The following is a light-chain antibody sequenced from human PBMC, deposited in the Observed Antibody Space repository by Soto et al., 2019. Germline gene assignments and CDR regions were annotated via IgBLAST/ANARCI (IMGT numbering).Light chain of an antibody. J-gene: IGKJ1*01. V-gene: IGKV3-20*01. Sequence: EIVLTQSPGTLSLSPGERATLSCRASQSVSSSYLAWYQQKPGQAPRLLIYGASSRATGIPDRFSGSGSVTDFTLTSSRLEPEDFAVYYCHQYGSSPPMTFGQGTKVEIK. CDR2: GAS. CDR1: QSVSSSY. CDR3: HQYGSSPPMT.